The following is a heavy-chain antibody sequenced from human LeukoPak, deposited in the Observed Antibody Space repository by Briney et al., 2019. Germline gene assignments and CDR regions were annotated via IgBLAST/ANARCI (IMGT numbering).Heavy chain of an antibody. CDR1: GFTFSSYS. V-gene: IGHV3-21*01. CDR2: ISSSSSYI. J-gene: IGHJ4*02. CDR3: ARGLTWELLRGVFDY. D-gene: IGHD1-26*01. Sequence: GGSLRLSCAASGFTFSSYSMNWARQAPGKGLEWVSSISSSSSYIYYADSVKGRFTISRDNAKNSLYLQMNSLRAEDTAVYYCARGLTWELLRGVFDYWGQGTLVTVSS.